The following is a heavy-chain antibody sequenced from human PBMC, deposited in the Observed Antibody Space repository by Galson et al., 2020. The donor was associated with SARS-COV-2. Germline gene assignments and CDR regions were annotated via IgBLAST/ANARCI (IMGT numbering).Heavy chain of an antibody. CDR1: GFNFDDYA. J-gene: IGHJ6*02. CDR3: AKALRAGTGYYGMYV. D-gene: IGHD2-8*02. CDR2: TSGGKSTK. V-gene: IGHV3-43*02. Sequence: GSLRLSCSASGFNFDDYAMHWVRQATGKGLEWVSPTSGGKSTKYYADSIKGRFTISRDSSKKSLYLQMNSLRTEDTALYYCAKALRAGTGYYGMYVWCQGTTVTVSS.